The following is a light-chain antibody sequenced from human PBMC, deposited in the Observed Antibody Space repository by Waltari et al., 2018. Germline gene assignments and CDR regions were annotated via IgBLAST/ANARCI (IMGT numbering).Light chain of an antibody. J-gene: IGKJ3*01. V-gene: IGKV4-1*01. Sequence: DIVMTQSPDSLAVSLGERATINCKSSPTALDSSNNRNYLAWYQQKPGQPPKLLIYWASSRESGVPDRFSGSGSGTDFTLTITSLQAEDVAVYYCQQYYSPPPLFTFGPGTKVDIK. CDR3: QQYYSPPPLFT. CDR1: PTALDSSNNRNY. CDR2: WAS.